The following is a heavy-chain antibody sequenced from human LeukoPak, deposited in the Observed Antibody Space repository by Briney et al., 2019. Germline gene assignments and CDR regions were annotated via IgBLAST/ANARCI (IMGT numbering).Heavy chain of an antibody. Sequence: ASVKVSCKASGYTFTSYGISWVRQAPGQGLEWMGWISAYNGNTNYAQKLQGRVTMTTDTSTSTAYMELRGLRSDDTAVYYCARVNYYDSSGPYPREDYWGQGTLVTVSS. J-gene: IGHJ4*02. CDR3: ARVNYYDSSGPYPREDY. D-gene: IGHD3-22*01. CDR2: ISAYNGNT. V-gene: IGHV1-18*01. CDR1: GYTFTSYG.